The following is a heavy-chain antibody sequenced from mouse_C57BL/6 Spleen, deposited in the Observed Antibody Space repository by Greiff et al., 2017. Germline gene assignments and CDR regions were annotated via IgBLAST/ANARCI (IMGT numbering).Heavy chain of an antibody. V-gene: IGHV7-3*01. D-gene: IGHD1-1*01. Sequence: EVHLVESGGGLVQPGGSLSLSCAASGFTFTDYYMSWVRQPPGKALEWLGFIRNKANGYTTEYSASVKGRFTISRDNSQSILYLQMNALRAEDSATYYCASYYYGSSYDWYFDVWGTGTTVTVSS. J-gene: IGHJ1*03. CDR1: GFTFTDYY. CDR3: ASYYYGSSYDWYFDV. CDR2: IRNKANGYTT.